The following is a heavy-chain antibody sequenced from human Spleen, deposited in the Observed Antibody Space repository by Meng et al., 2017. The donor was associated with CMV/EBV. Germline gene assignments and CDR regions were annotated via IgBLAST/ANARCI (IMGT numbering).Heavy chain of an antibody. V-gene: IGHV3-43*01. D-gene: IGHD3/OR15-3a*01. CDR2: ISWDGGST. J-gene: IGHJ6*02. CDR3: AKDINFWTGYNYYYYGMEV. CDR1: GFTFYDYT. Sequence: GESLKISCAASGFTFYDYTMHWVRQAPGKGLEWVSLISWDGGSTYYADSVKGRFTISRDNSKTSLYLQMNSLRTEDTALYYCAKDINFWTGYNYYYYGMEVWGQGTTVTVSS.